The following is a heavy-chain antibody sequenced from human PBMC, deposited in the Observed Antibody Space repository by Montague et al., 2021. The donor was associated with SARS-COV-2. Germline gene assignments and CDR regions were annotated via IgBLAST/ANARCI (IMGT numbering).Heavy chain of an antibody. J-gene: IGHJ6*02. Sequence: PALVKPTQTLTLTCTFSGFSLSTSGMCVSWIRQPPGKALEWLALIDWDDDKYYSTSLKTRLTISKDTSKNQVVLTMTNMDPVDTATYYCERIPVSGTAMDQYYYYYGMDVWGQGTTVTVSS. CDR2: IDWDDDK. V-gene: IGHV2-70*01. CDR3: ERIPVSGTAMDQYYYYYGMDV. CDR1: GFSLSTSGMC. D-gene: IGHD5-18*01.